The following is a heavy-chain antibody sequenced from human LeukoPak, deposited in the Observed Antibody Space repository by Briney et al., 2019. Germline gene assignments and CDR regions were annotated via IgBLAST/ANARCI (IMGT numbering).Heavy chain of an antibody. Sequence: GGSLRLSCAASGFTFSSYWMHWVRQAPGKGLVWVSRVNSDGSSTTYADSVKGRCTISRDNAKNTLYLQMNSLRAEDTAVYYCARGSTQYSSGWYGLDYWGQGTLVTVSS. J-gene: IGHJ4*02. CDR1: GFTFSSYW. CDR3: ARGSTQYSSGWYGLDY. V-gene: IGHV3-74*01. D-gene: IGHD6-19*01. CDR2: VNSDGSST.